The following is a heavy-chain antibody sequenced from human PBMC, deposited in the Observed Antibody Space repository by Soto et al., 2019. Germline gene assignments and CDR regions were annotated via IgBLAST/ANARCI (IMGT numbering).Heavy chain of an antibody. Sequence: SETLSLTCAVYGGYFSGYYWSRIRQPPGKGLEWIAEINHSGSTNYNPSLKSRVTISVDTSKNQFSLKLSSVTASDTAVYYCARVSGIYYYGMDVWGQGTTVTAP. J-gene: IGHJ6*02. CDR2: INHSGST. D-gene: IGHD3-10*01. V-gene: IGHV4-34*01. CDR1: GGYFSGYY. CDR3: ARVSGIYYYGMDV.